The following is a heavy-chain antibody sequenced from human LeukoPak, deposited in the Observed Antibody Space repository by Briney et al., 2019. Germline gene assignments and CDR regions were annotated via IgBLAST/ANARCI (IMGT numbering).Heavy chain of an antibody. V-gene: IGHV1-2*06. CDR3: ARVEGSSGWYYFDY. Sequence: ASVRVSCKASGYTFTSYGISWVRQAPGQGLEWMGRINPNSGGTNYAQKFQGRVTMTRDTSISTAYMELSRLRSDDTAVYYCARVEGSSGWYYFDYWGQGTLVTVSS. CDR1: GYTFTSYG. CDR2: INPNSGGT. J-gene: IGHJ4*02. D-gene: IGHD6-19*01.